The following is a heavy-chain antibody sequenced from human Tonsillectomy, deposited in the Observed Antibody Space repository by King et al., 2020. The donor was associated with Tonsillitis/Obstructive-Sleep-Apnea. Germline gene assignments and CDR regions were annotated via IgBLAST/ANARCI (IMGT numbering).Heavy chain of an antibody. CDR2: ISYDGSDK. CDR3: AKASGSYFLRDAFDI. Sequence: VQLVESGGGVVQPGRSLRLSCAASGFTFSNYGMHWVRQAPGKGLEWVAVISYDGSDKYYADSVKGRFTISRDNSKNTLYVEMNSLRAEDTAVYYCAKASGSYFLRDAFDIWGQGTMVTVSS. CDR1: GFTFSNYG. V-gene: IGHV3-30*18. J-gene: IGHJ3*02. D-gene: IGHD1-26*01.